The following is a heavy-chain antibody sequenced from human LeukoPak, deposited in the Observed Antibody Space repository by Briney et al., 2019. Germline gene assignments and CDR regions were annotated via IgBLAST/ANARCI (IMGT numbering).Heavy chain of an antibody. CDR3: ARTYYDILTGYHQGAFDI. Sequence: GGSLRLSCAASGFTFSDYYMSWIRQAPGKGLEWVSYIRSSSSYTKYADSVKGRFTISRDNAKNSLYLQMNSLRAEDTAVYYCARTYYDILTGYHQGAFDIWGQGTTVTVSS. J-gene: IGHJ3*02. CDR2: IRSSSSYT. CDR1: GFTFSDYY. D-gene: IGHD3-9*01. V-gene: IGHV3-11*03.